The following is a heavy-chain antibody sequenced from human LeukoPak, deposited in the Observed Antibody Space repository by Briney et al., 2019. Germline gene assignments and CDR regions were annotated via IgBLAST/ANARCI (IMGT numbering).Heavy chain of an antibody. V-gene: IGHV3-11*01. Sequence: GGSLRLSCAASGFTFSDYYMSWIRQAPGKGLEWVSCISSSGSTIYYADSVKGRFTISRDNAKNSLYLQMNSLRAEDTAVYYRARDGRYDFWSGYKEGDAFDIWGQGTMVTVSS. J-gene: IGHJ3*02. CDR3: ARDGRYDFWSGYKEGDAFDI. CDR2: ISSSGSTI. D-gene: IGHD3-3*01. CDR1: GFTFSDYY.